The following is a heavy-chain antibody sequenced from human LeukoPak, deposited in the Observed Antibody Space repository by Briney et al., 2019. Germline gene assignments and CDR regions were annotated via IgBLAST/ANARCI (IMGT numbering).Heavy chain of an antibody. CDR2: ISGISHNI. D-gene: IGHD6-19*01. V-gene: IGHV3-11*01. CDR3: TRETVAGTFDF. J-gene: IGHJ4*02. CDR1: GFIFSDFY. Sequence: GGSLRLSCAPSGFIFSDFYMSWIRQAPGKGLEWVSYISGISHNIQYADSVKGRFTVSRDNSKNSLFLQMNSLRAEDTAVYYCTRETVAGTFDFWGQGTLVTVSS.